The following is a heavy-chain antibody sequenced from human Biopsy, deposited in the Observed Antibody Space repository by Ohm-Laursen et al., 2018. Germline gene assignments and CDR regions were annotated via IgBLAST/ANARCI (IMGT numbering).Heavy chain of an antibody. CDR3: GRAVRNQLLTDP. J-gene: IGHJ5*02. D-gene: IGHD1-7*01. CDR1: GYTFTSYD. Sequence: ASVKVSCKSSGYTFTSYDITWGRQASGQGPEWIGWLNPVRGNSNFGQKFRGRVTVTSDTSISTAYMELSGLTSDDPATYYCGRAVRNQLLTDPWGQGTLVTVTS. CDR2: LNPVRGNS. V-gene: IGHV1-8*01.